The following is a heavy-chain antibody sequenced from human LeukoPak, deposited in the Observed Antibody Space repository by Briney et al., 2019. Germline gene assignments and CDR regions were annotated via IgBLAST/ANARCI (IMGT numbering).Heavy chain of an antibody. CDR1: GFTFSSYA. V-gene: IGHV3-23*01. CDR2: ISGSGGST. D-gene: IGHD3-3*01. Sequence: AGGSLRLSCAASGFTFSSYAMSWVRQAPVKGPEWVSAISGSGGSTYYADSVKGRFTISRDNSKNTLYLQMNSLRAEDTAVYYCAKGTNYDFWSGYSSYHYYYYGMDVWGQGTTVTVSS. CDR3: AKGTNYDFWSGYSSYHYYYYGMDV. J-gene: IGHJ6*02.